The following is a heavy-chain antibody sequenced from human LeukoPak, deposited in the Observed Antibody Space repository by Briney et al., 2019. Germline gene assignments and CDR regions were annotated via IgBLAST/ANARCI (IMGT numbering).Heavy chain of an antibody. CDR2: IYYSGST. Sequence: SETLSLTCTVSGGSISSGDYYWSWIRQHPGKGLEWIGYIYYSGSTYYNPSLKSRVTISLDTSKNQFSLKLSSVTAGDTAVYYCAKTYRARGYTYGYFDSWGQGTLVTVSS. CDR3: AKTYRARGYTYGYFDS. D-gene: IGHD5-18*01. CDR1: GGSISSGDYY. V-gene: IGHV4-30-4*08. J-gene: IGHJ4*02.